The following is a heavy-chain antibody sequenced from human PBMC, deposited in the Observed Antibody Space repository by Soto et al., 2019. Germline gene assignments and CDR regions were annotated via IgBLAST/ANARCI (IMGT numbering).Heavy chain of an antibody. Sequence: ASVKVACKTSGNTLTSVYIHWVRQDHGQGLEWVGRLSPTTGGTNYAQHFQGRVTVTWDMSTFTAYMELSSLIYEDTAVYYCASPPRYVTVWYYFDIWAQPMQVTVSS. CDR3: ASPPRYVTVWYYFDI. CDR1: GNTLTSVY. CDR2: LSPTTGGT. D-gene: IGHD3-10*02. J-gene: IGHJ4*02. V-gene: IGHV1-2*02.